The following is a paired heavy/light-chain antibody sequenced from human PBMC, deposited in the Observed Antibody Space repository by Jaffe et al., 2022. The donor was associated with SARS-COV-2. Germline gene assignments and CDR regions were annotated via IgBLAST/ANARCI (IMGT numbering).Heavy chain of an antibody. CDR1: GFTFGSYA. J-gene: IGHJ2*01. CDR3: AKGAVPATYFDL. V-gene: IGHV3-23*01. Sequence: EVQLLESGGGLVQPGGSLRLSCAASGFTFGSYAMNWVRQAPGKGLEWVSLISGGSVRTSYADSVKGRFTISRDNSKNTLYLQMNSLRVDDTAVYFCAKGAVPATYFDLWGRGTLVSVSS. CDR2: ISGGSVRT. D-gene: IGHD1-1*01.
Light chain of an antibody. Sequence: QTVVTQEPSFSVSPGGTVTLTCGLSSGSVSTDYYPSWYQQTPGQAPRTLIHSTNARSAGVPDRFSGSILGNKAALTITGAQADDESYYHCVLYMGGAIWVFGGGTKLTVL. CDR3: VLYMGGAIWV. J-gene: IGLJ3*02. CDR2: STN. CDR1: SGSVSTDYY. V-gene: IGLV8-61*01.